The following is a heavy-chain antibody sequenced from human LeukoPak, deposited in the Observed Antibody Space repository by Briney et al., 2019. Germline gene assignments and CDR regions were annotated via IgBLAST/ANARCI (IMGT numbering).Heavy chain of an antibody. CDR1: GYTFTGYY. CDR2: INPNSGGT. CDR3: ARWPSKTPSKVFDY. Sequence: ASLKVSCKASGYTFTGYYMHWVRQAPGQGLEWMGWINPNSGGTNYAQKFQGRVTMTRDTSISTAYMELSRLRSDDTAVYYCARWPSKTPSKVFDYWGQGTLVTVSS. V-gene: IGHV1-2*02. J-gene: IGHJ4*02.